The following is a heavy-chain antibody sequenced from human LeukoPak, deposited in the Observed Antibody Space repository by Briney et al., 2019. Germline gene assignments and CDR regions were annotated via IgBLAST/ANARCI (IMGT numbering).Heavy chain of an antibody. V-gene: IGHV3-48*03. J-gene: IGHJ6*04. CDR3: AELGITMIGGV. CDR1: GFTFNSYE. Sequence: GGSLRLSCAATGFTFNSYEMNWVRQAPGKGLEGVSYISSSGSTIYYADSVKDRFTISRDNAKNSLYLQMNSLRAEDTAVYYCAELGITMIGGVWGKGTTVTISS. D-gene: IGHD3-10*02. CDR2: ISSSGSTI.